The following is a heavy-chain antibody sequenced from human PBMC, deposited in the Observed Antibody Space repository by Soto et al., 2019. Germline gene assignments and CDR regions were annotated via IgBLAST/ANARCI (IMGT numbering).Heavy chain of an antibody. CDR1: GYTFTSYG. Sequence: QVQLVQSGAEVKKPGASVKVSCKASGYTFTSYGISWVRQAPGQGLEWMGWISAYNGNTKYAQKLQGRVPTTTNPSTSTAYMVLRSLRSDDTAVYYCARELGGSYYAPVDYWGQGTLVTVSS. V-gene: IGHV1-18*01. D-gene: IGHD2-15*01. J-gene: IGHJ4*02. CDR2: ISAYNGNT. CDR3: ARELGGSYYAPVDY.